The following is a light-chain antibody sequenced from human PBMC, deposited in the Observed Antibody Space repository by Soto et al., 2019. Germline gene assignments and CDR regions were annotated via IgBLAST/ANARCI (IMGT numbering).Light chain of an antibody. Sequence: EIVLTQSPATLSLSPGERATLSCRASQSVSGYLAWYQQKPGQAPRLLIYDTSNRATGIPARFSGRGSGPDFTPTISTLEHADFAVYSCQQRHHWLRTFGQGTKLEIK. V-gene: IGKV3-11*01. CDR3: QQRHHWLRT. J-gene: IGKJ2*01. CDR2: DTS. CDR1: QSVSGY.